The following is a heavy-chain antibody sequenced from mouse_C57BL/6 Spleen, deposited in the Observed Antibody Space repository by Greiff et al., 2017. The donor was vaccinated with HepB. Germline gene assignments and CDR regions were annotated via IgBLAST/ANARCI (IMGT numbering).Heavy chain of an antibody. Sequence: QVQLQQPGAELVRPGSSVKLSCKASGYTFTSYWMDWVKQRPGQGLEWIGNIYPSDSETHYNQKFKDKATLTVDKSSSTAYMQLSSLTSEDSAVYYCARSGGDSSGYDYWGQGTTLTVSS. V-gene: IGHV1-61*01. J-gene: IGHJ2*01. CDR3: ARSGGDSSGYDY. CDR2: IYPSDSET. D-gene: IGHD3-2*02. CDR1: GYTFTSYW.